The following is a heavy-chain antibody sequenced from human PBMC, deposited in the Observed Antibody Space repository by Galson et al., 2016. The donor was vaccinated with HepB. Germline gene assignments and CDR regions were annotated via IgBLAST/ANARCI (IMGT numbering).Heavy chain of an antibody. V-gene: IGHV3-64D*06. J-gene: IGHJ4*02. D-gene: IGHD6-13*01. CDR2: ISSNGGST. Sequence: SLRLSCAASGFTFSRDAMHWVRQAPGKGPEYVSSISSNGGSTYYTDSVKGRFTISRDNSKNTLYLQMSSLRAEDTAVYYCARVRSSWYYFDYRGQGTLVTVSS. CDR3: ARVRSSWYYFDY. CDR1: GFTFSRDA.